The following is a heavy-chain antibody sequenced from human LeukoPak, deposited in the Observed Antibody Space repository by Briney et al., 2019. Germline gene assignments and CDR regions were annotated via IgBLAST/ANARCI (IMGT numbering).Heavy chain of an antibody. V-gene: IGHV4-59*01. D-gene: IGHD4-11*01. CDR2: IYYSGST. CDR3: AASPTTVTTPFDY. Sequence: PSETLSLTCTVSGGSISSYYWSWIRQPPGKGLEWIGYIYYSGSTNCNPSLKSRVTISVDTSKNQFSLKLSSVTAADTAVYYCAASPTTVTTPFDYWGQGTLVTVSS. CDR1: GGSISSYY. J-gene: IGHJ4*02.